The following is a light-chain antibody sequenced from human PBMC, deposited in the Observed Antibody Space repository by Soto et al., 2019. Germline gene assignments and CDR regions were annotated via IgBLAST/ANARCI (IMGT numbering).Light chain of an antibody. CDR1: SSDVGGYNY. Sequence: QSALTQPASVSGSPGQSITISCTGTSSDVGGYNYVSWYQQHPGKAPKLMIYDVSNRPSGVSNRFSGSKSGNTAPLTISGLQAEDEADYYCSSYRSRSTLLYVFGTGTKLTVL. V-gene: IGLV2-14*01. CDR2: DVS. CDR3: SSYRSRSTLLYV. J-gene: IGLJ1*01.